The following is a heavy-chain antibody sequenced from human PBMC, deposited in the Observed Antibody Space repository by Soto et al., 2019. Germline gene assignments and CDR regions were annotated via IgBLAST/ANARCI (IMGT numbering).Heavy chain of an antibody. Sequence: SETLSLTCTVSGGSISSGDYYWSWIRQPPGKGLEWIGYIYYSGSTNCNPSLKSRVTISVDTSKNQFSLKLSSVTAADTAVYYCARVPTVTAYYYYYMDVWGKGTTVTVSS. V-gene: IGHV4-30-4*01. CDR3: ARVPTVTAYYYYYMDV. CDR1: GGSISSGDYY. J-gene: IGHJ6*03. D-gene: IGHD4-17*01. CDR2: IYYSGST.